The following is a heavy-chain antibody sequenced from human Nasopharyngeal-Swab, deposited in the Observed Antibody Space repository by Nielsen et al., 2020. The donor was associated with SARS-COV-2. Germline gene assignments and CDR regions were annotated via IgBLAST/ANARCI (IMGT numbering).Heavy chain of an antibody. CDR2: ISGSSGTI. Sequence: GESLKISCAVSGFSGYDMNWVRQPPGKGLEWLSYISGSSGTIYYGDSVKGRFTISRNNAKNLVFLQMNNLRGEDTAVYYCARRNDFGGPHQFYFEYWGQGTLVTVSS. CDR1: GFSGYD. J-gene: IGHJ4*02. D-gene: IGHD3-16*01. CDR3: ARRNDFGGPHQFYFEY. V-gene: IGHV3-48*04.